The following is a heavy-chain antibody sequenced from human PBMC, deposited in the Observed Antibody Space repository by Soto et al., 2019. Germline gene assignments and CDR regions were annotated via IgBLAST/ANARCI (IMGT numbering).Heavy chain of an antibody. CDR1: GFNVKTNY. D-gene: IGHD1-26*01. CDR2: IHTGDST. Sequence: VESGGGLVQPGGSLRLSCAASGFNVKTNYMSWVRQAPGKGLEWVSDIHTGDSTYYADSVKGRFIVSRDTSKNPWFLEMNSLRAEATAVYFCARDWGGLYSGRPNDAFDIWGQGTMVTVSS. CDR3: ARDWGGLYSGRPNDAFDI. V-gene: IGHV3-53*04. J-gene: IGHJ3*02.